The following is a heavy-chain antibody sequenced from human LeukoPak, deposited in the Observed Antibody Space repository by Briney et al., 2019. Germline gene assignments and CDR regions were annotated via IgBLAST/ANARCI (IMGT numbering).Heavy chain of an antibody. CDR3: TRDPLRQSAFY. V-gene: IGHV3-49*04. CDR2: IRSKAYGGTT. CDR1: GFTFGDYA. Sequence: GGSLRLSCTASGFTFGDYAMSWVRQAPGKGLEWVGFIRSKAYGGTTEYAASVKGRFTISRDDSKSIAYLQMNSLKTEDTAVYYCTRDPLRQSAFYWGQGTLVTVSS. J-gene: IGHJ4*02.